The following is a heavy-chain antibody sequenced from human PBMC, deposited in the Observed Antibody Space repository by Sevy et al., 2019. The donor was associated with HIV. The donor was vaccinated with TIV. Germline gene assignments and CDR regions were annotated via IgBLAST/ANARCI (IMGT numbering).Heavy chain of an antibody. Sequence: GGSLRVSCTGSGFSFSYYGIHWVRQAPGKGLDWVALISHDGINEYYADSVKGRFTISRDNSKNTVYLEMNRLRNEDTAIYFYANAYSGSYSHSYLYALDVWGQGTTVTVSS. CDR1: GFSFSYYG. CDR2: ISHDGINE. D-gene: IGHD1-26*01. CDR3: ANAYSGSYSHSYLYALDV. V-gene: IGHV3-30*18. J-gene: IGHJ6*02.